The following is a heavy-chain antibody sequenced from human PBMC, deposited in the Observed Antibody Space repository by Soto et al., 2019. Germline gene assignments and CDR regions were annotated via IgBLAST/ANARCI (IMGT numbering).Heavy chain of an antibody. D-gene: IGHD6-13*01. CDR3: ARDLGSDEGRYSSSWYGGYYGMDV. CDR2: TYYRSKWYN. V-gene: IGHV6-1*01. CDR1: VDSVSSNSAA. J-gene: IGHJ6*02. Sequence: SQTLSLTCAISVDSVSSNSAAWNWIRQSPSRGLEWLGRTYYRSKWYNDYAVSVKSRITINPDTSKNQFSLQLNSVTPEDTAVYYCARDLGSDEGRYSSSWYGGYYGMDVWGQGTTVTVSS.